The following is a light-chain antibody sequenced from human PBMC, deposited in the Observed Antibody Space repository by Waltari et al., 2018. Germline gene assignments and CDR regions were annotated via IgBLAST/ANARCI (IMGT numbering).Light chain of an antibody. CDR3: EQYFSTPPYT. V-gene: IGKV1-NL1*01. Sequence: DIQMTQSPSSLSSSLGDRVTITCRASQGISNSLAWYQQKPGKAPKLLLDDSSTLESGVPSRFSGSGSGTDYTITISSLQPEDFATYYCEQYFSTPPYTFGQGTKLEI. J-gene: IGKJ2*01. CDR1: QGISNS. CDR2: DSS.